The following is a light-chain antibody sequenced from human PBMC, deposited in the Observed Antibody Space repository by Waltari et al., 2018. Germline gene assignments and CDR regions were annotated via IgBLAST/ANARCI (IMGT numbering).Light chain of an antibody. CDR1: ISDVGGYNY. J-gene: IGLJ1*01. Sequence: QSALTQPASVSGSPGQSITISCTGTISDVGGYNYVFWHQQHPGKAPKLMIYEVSNRPAGVSSRFSGSKSGTTASLTISGLQAEDEADYYCSSYASSSTPYVFGTGTKVTVL. V-gene: IGLV2-14*01. CDR2: EVS. CDR3: SSYASSSTPYV.